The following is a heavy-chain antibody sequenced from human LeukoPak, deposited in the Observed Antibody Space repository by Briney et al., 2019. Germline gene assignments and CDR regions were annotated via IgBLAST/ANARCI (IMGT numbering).Heavy chain of an antibody. V-gene: IGHV3-9*01. D-gene: IGHD3-3*01. CDR2: ISWNSGSI. Sequence: GGSLRLSCAASGFTFDDYAMPWVRQAPGKGLEWVSGISWNSGSIGYADSVKGRFTISRDNAKNSLYLQMNSLRAEDTALYYCAKEDTIFGVVRGAFDIWGQGTMVTVSS. CDR1: GFTFDDYA. J-gene: IGHJ3*02. CDR3: AKEDTIFGVVRGAFDI.